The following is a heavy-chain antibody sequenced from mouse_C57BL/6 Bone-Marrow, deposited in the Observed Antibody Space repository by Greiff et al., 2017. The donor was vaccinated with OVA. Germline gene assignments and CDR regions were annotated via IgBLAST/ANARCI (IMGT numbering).Heavy chain of an antibody. J-gene: IGHJ4*01. CDR3: ARWMVVATTGDAMDN. CDR2: IYPGSGNT. D-gene: IGHD1-1*01. CDR1: GYTFTDYY. Sequence: VQLQQSGAELVRPGASVTLSCKASGYTFTDYYINWVKQRPGQGLEWIARIYPGSGNTYYNEKFKGKATLTAEKSSSTAYMQLSSLTSEDSAVDICARWMVVATTGDAMDNWGQGTSVTVSS. V-gene: IGHV1-76*01.